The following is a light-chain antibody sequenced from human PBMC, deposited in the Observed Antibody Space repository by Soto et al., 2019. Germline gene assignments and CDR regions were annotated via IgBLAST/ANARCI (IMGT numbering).Light chain of an antibody. CDR1: QTVTSNY. V-gene: IGKV3-20*01. J-gene: IGKJ1*01. CDR2: GAS. CDR3: QQYAGSPST. Sequence: EIVLTQSPGTLSLSPGERATLSCRASQTVTSNYLAWYQRKPGQAPRLLIYGASSRATDISDRFSGSGSGTDFTLTITRLEPEDFAVYFCQQYAGSPSTFGQGTKVEIK.